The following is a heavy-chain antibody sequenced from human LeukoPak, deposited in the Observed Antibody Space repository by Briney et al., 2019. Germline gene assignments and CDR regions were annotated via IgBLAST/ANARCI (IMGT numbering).Heavy chain of an antibody. CDR1: GFTFSSYS. CDR3: ARDRDYGDYSSGY. J-gene: IGHJ4*02. CDR2: ISSSTSYI. Sequence: PGGSLRLSCAASGFTFSSYSMNWVRQAPGKGLEWVASISSSTSYIYYAHSVKGRFTISRDNAKNSLYLQMNSLRAEDTAVYYCARDRDYGDYSSGYWGQGTLVTVSS. V-gene: IGHV3-21*01. D-gene: IGHD4-17*01.